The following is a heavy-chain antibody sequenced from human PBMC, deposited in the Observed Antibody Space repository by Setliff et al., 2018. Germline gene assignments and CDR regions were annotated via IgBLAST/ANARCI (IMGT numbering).Heavy chain of an antibody. CDR1: GGTFRSDG. CDR2: IIPVFRTA. D-gene: IGHD3-22*01. CDR3: ARDTRDKFDSSGYYLSFDS. V-gene: IGHV1-69*15. J-gene: IGHJ4*02. Sequence: VKVSCKASGGTFRSDGFNWVRQAPGQGLEWMGRIIPVFRTADYAPILQGRVTISADESTTTAYMELSSLKSDDTAVYYCARDTRDKFDSSGYYLSFDSWGQGTLVTVSS.